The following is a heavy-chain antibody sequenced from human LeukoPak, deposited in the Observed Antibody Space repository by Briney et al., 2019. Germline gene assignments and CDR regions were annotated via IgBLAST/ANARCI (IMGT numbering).Heavy chain of an antibody. CDR1: GFTFSDYY. V-gene: IGHV3-11*01. CDR3: ARDPNIVITSYSL. D-gene: IGHD2/OR15-2a*01. CDR2: ISSSGSTI. Sequence: GGSLRLSCAASGFTFSDYYMSWIRQAPGKGLEWVSYISSSGSTIYYADSVKGRFTISRDNAKNSLYLQMNSLRAEDTAVYYCARDPNIVITSYSLWGQGTLVTVSS. J-gene: IGHJ4*02.